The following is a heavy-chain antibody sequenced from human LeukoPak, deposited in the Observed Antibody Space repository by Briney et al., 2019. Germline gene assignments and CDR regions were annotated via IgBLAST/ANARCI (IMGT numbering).Heavy chain of an antibody. CDR2: IIPIFGTA. D-gene: IGHD3-3*01. CDR1: GGTFSSYA. J-gene: IGHJ6*03. V-gene: IGHV1-69*13. CDR3: ARGAYVFWGVSPPHYYYYYYRAV. Sequence: SVKVSCKASGGTFSSYAISWVRQAPGQGLEWMGGIIPIFGTANYAQKFQGRVTITADESTSTAYMELSSLRSEDTAVYYCARGAYVFWGVSPPHYYYYYYRAVGGKGTTVPVSS.